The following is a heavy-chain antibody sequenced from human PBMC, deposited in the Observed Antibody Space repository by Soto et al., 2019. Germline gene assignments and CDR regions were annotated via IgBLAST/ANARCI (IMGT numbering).Heavy chain of an antibody. Sequence: QVQLVQSGAEVKKPGASVKVSCKASGYTFTSYDINWVRQATGQGLEWMGWMNPNSGNTGYAQKFQGRVTMTRNTSIRTAYMALSRVRSEVTAVCYCARTVYGDDVDYWGQGTLGTVSS. CDR1: GYTFTSYD. J-gene: IGHJ4*02. V-gene: IGHV1-8*01. D-gene: IGHD4-17*01. CDR2: MNPNSGNT. CDR3: ARTVYGDDVDY.